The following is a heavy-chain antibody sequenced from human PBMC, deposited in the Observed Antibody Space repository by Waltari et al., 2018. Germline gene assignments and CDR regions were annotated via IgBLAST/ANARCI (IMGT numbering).Heavy chain of an antibody. CDR1: GFTLSSSR. Sequence: EVQVVASGGGLAQYGGSLRLLCAASGFTLSSSRMTWGPQAPGRGLEWVANIKTDGSETYYVDSVKVRFTISRDNTKNSLYLQMSSLRAEDTAVYYCAIGGVETSWYWRYWGQGTLVTVSS. J-gene: IGHJ4*02. D-gene: IGHD6-13*01. CDR3: AIGGVETSWYWRY. V-gene: IGHV3-7*01. CDR2: IKTDGSET.